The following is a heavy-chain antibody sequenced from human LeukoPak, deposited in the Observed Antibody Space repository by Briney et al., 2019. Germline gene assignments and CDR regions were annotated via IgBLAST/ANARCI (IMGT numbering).Heavy chain of an antibody. J-gene: IGHJ6*02. D-gene: IGHD6-25*01. CDR3: TRAYGGIAATGQSSYYFGMDV. CDR2: IKNKPDGGTT. V-gene: IGHV3-15*01. CDR1: GFTFSIAW. Sequence: GGSLRLSCSASGFTFSIAWMHWGRQAPGKGLEWAGHIKNKPDGGTTEYAASVKGRFTISRDDSKGIAYLQMNSLKTEDSAVYYCTRAYGGIAATGQSSYYFGMDVWGHGTTVTVSS.